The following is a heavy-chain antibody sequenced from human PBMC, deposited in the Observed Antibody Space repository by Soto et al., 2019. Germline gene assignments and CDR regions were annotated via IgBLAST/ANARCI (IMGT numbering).Heavy chain of an antibody. J-gene: IGHJ4*02. Sequence: QVQLVQSGAEVKKPGASVKVSCKASGYTFTSYGISWVRQAPGQGLEWMGWISAYNGNTKYAQKLQGRVTMTTDTATSTADMELRILRSDDTAVYYYAREPNYFAYGGQGTLVTVSS. CDR1: GYTFTSYG. CDR3: AREPNYFAY. V-gene: IGHV1-18*01. CDR2: ISAYNGNT.